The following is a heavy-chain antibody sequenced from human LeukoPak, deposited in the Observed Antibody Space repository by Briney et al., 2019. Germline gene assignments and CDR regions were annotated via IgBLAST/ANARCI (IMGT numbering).Heavy chain of an antibody. CDR3: ARDQDLGNWFDP. Sequence: ASVKVSCKASGYTFTGYYMHWVLQAPGQGLEWMGWINPSSGGTNYAQKFQGRVTMTRDTSISTAYMELSRLRSDDTAVYYCARDQDLGNWFDPWGQGTLVTVSS. CDR2: INPSSGGT. V-gene: IGHV1-2*02. CDR1: GYTFTGYY. J-gene: IGHJ5*02.